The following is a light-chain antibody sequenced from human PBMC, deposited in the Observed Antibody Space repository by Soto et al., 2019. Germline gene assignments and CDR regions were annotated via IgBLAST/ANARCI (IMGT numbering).Light chain of an antibody. J-gene: IGKJ5*01. CDR1: QSVSSSY. Sequence: EFVMTQSPGTLSLSPGERATLSCRASQSVSSSYLAWYQQKPGQAPRLLIYGASSRATGIPDRFTGGGSGTDITLTIRRLEPEDFAVYYCQHYADSPITFGQGTRLEIK. CDR2: GAS. CDR3: QHYADSPIT. V-gene: IGKV3-20*01.